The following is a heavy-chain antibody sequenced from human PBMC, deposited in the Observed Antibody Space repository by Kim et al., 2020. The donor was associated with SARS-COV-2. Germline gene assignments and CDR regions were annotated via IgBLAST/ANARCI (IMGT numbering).Heavy chain of an antibody. CDR2: T. J-gene: IGHJ3*02. V-gene: IGHV4-59*09. CDR3: ARGGINAFDI. D-gene: IGHD2-15*01. Sequence: TNYNPSLKSRVTISVDTSKNQFSLKLSSVTAADTAVYYCARGGINAFDIWGQGTMVTVSS.